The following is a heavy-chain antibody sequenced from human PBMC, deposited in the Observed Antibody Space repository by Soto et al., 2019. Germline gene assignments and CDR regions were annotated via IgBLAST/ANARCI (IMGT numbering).Heavy chain of an antibody. CDR1: GYTFTGYY. J-gene: IGHJ6*03. CDR2: FDPEDGET. Sequence: ASVKVSCKASGYTFTGYYMHWVRQAPGKGLEWMGGFDPEDGETIYAQKFQGRVTMTEDTSTDTAYMELSSLRSEDTAVYYCATGENIAARPYYYYYMDVWGKGTTVTVSS. D-gene: IGHD6-6*01. CDR3: ATGENIAARPYYYYYMDV. V-gene: IGHV1-24*01.